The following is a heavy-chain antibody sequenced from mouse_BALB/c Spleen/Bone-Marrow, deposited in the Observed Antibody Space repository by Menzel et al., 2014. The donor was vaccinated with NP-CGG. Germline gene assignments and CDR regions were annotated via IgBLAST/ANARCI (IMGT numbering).Heavy chain of an antibody. CDR1: GFDFSRYW. CDR3: ARQGYYGYSDY. J-gene: IGHJ2*01. CDR2: INPDSSTI. Sequence: EVKLLESGSGLVQPGGSLKLSCAASGFDFSRYWMSWVRQAPGKGLEWIGEINPDSSTINYTPSLKDKFIISRDNAKNTLYLQMSEVRSEDTALYYCARQGYYGYSDYWGQGTTLTVSS. D-gene: IGHD1-1*01. V-gene: IGHV4-1*02.